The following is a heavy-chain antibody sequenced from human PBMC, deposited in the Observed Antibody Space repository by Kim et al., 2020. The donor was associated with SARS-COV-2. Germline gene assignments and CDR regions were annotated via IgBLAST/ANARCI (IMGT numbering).Heavy chain of an antibody. V-gene: IGHV3-11*06. J-gene: IGHJ4*02. CDR3: AREDAARLGYSDY. Sequence: YGDTGTGRFTNSRDNAKNSLYMQMNGLRAEDTAVYYCAREDAARLGYSDYWGPGTLVTVSS. D-gene: IGHD6-13*01.